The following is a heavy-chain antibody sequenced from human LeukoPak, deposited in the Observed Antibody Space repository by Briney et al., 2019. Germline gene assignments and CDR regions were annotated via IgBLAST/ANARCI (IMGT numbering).Heavy chain of an antibody. D-gene: IGHD1-26*01. CDR1: GGSISSSSYY. V-gene: IGHV4-39*01. CDR2: IYYSGST. Sequence: SETLSLTCTVSGGSISSSSYYWGWIRQPPGKGLEWIGSIYYSGSTYYNPSLKSRVTISVDTSKNQFSLRLNSVTAADTAMYFCVKSGGYGLIDYWGQGTLVTVSS. CDR3: VKSGGYGLIDY. J-gene: IGHJ4*02.